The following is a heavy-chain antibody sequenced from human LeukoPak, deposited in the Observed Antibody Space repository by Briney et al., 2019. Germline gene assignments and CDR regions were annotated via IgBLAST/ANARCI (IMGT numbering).Heavy chain of an antibody. CDR1: GGTFSSYA. CDR3: ARGPESSSVWFDP. CDR2: IIPIFGTA. Sequence: SVKVSCKASGGTFSSYAISWVRQAPGQGLEWMGGIIPIFGTANYAQKFQGRVTITADKSTSTAYMELSSLRSEDTAVYYCARGPESSSVWFDPWGQGTLVTVSS. D-gene: IGHD6-6*01. J-gene: IGHJ5*02. V-gene: IGHV1-69*06.